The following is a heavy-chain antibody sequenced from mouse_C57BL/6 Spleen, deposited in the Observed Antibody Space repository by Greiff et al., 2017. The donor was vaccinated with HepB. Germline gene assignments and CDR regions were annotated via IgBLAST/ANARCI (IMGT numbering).Heavy chain of an antibody. Sequence: QVQLQQPGAELVKPGASVKLSCKASGYTFTSYWMHWVKQRPGQGLEWIGMIHPNSGSTNYNEKFKSKATLTVDKSSSTAYMQLSSLTSEDSAFYYCARAQTAQATCLFAYWGQGTLVTVSA. CDR2: IHPNSGST. V-gene: IGHV1-64*01. J-gene: IGHJ3*01. CDR3: ARAQTAQATCLFAY. CDR1: GYTFTSYW. D-gene: IGHD3-2*02.